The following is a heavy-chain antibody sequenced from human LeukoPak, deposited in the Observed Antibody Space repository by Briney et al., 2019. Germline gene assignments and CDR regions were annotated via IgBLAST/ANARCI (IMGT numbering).Heavy chain of an antibody. D-gene: IGHD5-12*01. Sequence: GASVTVSRKLSGYTLTELSMHWVGQAPGKGGAGVGGFDPEDGETIYQQKFQGRVTMTEDTATDTVYMELRSLSSGGTAVYSCATAAEYSAYDYLRNHWFHPWGQGTLVTVSS. J-gene: IGHJ5*02. V-gene: IGHV1-24*01. CDR1: GYTLTELS. CDR2: FDPEDGET. CDR3: ATAAEYSAYDYLRNHWFHP.